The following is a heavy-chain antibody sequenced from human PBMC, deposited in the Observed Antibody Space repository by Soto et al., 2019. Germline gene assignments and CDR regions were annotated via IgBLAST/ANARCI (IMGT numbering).Heavy chain of an antibody. CDR3: AAEAAAAGTGWYFDL. CDR1: GFTFTSSA. V-gene: IGHV1-58*02. D-gene: IGHD6-13*01. CDR2: IVVGSGNT. Sequence: QMQLVQSGPEVKKPGTSVKVSCKASGFTFTSSAMQWVRQARGQRLEWIGWIVVGSGNTNYAQKFQERVTITRDMSKSTADMELSSLRSEDTAVYYCAAEAAAAGTGWYFDLWGRGTLVTVSS. J-gene: IGHJ2*01.